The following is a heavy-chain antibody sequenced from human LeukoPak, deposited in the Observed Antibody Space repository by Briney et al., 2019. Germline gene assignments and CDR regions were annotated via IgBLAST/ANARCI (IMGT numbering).Heavy chain of an antibody. J-gene: IGHJ5*02. CDR3: ARDLLGPIAARFLARKTLSSRNNWFDP. CDR2: IKDDGSEK. Sequence: GGSLRLSCAGSGFTFSSHWMNWVRQAPGKGLEWVASIKDDGSEKHYVDSVSGRFTISRDNAKNSLHLQMNSLRAEDTAVYYCARDLLGPIAARFLARKTLSSRNNWFDPWGQGTLVTVSS. CDR1: GFTFSSHW. D-gene: IGHD6-6*01. V-gene: IGHV3-7*01.